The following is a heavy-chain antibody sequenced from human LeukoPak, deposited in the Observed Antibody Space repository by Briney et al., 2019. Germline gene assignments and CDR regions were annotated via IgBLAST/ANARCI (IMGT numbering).Heavy chain of an antibody. CDR2: ISSSSSTI. V-gene: IGHV3-48*04. CDR1: GFTFSSYS. CDR3: ARDLLDCSGGSCAL. J-gene: IGHJ4*02. D-gene: IGHD2-15*01. Sequence: GGSLRLSCAASGFTFSSYSMNWVRQAPGKGLEWVSYISSSSSTIYYADSVKGRFTISRDNAKNSLYLQMNSLRAEDTAVYYCARDLLDCSGGSCALWGQGTLVTVSS.